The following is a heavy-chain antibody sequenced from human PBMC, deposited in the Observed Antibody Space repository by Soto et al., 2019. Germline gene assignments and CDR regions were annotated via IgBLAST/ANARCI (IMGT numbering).Heavy chain of an antibody. CDR2: ISGSGGST. V-gene: IGHV3-23*01. D-gene: IGHD6-19*01. J-gene: IGHJ4*02. Sequence: GGSLRLSCAASGFTFSSFAMTWVRQAPGKGLEWVSAISGSGGSTYYADSVKGRFTISRDNSKNTQYFQMNSLRAEDTAVYYCARDSSGWYGSFDYWGQGTLVTVSS. CDR3: ARDSSGWYGSFDY. CDR1: GFTFSSFA.